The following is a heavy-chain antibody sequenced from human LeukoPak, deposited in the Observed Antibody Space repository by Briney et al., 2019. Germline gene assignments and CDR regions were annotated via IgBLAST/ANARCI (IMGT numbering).Heavy chain of an antibody. CDR1: GFTFSSYG. CDR2: ISYDGSNK. D-gene: IGHD3-9*01. J-gene: IGHJ4*02. CDR3: ARGQSRYFDWYLGFFDY. Sequence: GGSLRLSCAASGFTFSSYGMHWVRQAPGKGLEWVAVISYDGSNKYYADSVKGRFTISRDNSKNTLYLQMNSLRADDTAVYYCARGQSRYFDWYLGFFDYWGQGTLVTVSS. V-gene: IGHV3-30*03.